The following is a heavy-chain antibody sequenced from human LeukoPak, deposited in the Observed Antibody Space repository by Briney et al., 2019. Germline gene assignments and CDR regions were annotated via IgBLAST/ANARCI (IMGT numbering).Heavy chain of an antibody. CDR1: GNYW. CDR2: INSDGSWT. D-gene: IGHD2/OR15-2a*01. V-gene: IGHV3-74*01. CDR3: VSFYEAY. J-gene: IGHJ4*02. Sequence: GGSLRLSCAASGNYWMHWVRQAPGKGLVWVSHINSDGSWTSYADSVKGRFTISKDNAKNTVYLQMNNLRAEDTAVYYCVSFYEAYWGRGTLVTVSS.